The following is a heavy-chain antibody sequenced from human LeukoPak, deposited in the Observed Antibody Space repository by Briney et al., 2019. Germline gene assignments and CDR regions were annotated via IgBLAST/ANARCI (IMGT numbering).Heavy chain of an antibody. CDR1: GYTFTAYY. CDR2: INPNSGGT. J-gene: IGHJ4*02. V-gene: IGHV1-2*02. Sequence: ASLEVFWKASGYTFTAYYIHWVRQAPGQGLEWMGFINPNSGGTNYAQNFQGRVSMTRDTSISRAYMELSSLRSDDTAVYYCARDLEGYHYGSGNYPQWGQGTLVNVSS. D-gene: IGHD3-10*01. CDR3: ARDLEGYHYGSGNYPQ.